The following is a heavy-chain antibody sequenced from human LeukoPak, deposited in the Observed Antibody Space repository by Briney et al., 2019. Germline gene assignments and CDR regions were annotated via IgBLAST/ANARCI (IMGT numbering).Heavy chain of an antibody. D-gene: IGHD6-19*01. J-gene: IGHJ4*02. V-gene: IGHV4-61*08. Sequence: PSQTLSLTCTVSNGSINSGGYYWTWIRQPPGKGLEWIGYVYYSESTNYNPSLKSRVTISIDTSKNQFSLKLSSVTAADTAVYYCARRRYSSGQIDCWGQGTLVTVSS. CDR1: NGSINSGGYY. CDR3: ARRRYSSGQIDC. CDR2: VYYSEST.